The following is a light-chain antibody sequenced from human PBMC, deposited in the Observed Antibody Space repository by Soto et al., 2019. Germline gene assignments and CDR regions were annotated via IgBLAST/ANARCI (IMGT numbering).Light chain of an antibody. J-gene: IGKJ1*01. V-gene: IGKV3-20*01. CDR2: GAS. Sequence: EVMLTQSPGTLSLSSGERATLSCRASQSVSSNCLAWYQQKSGQAPRLLIYGASNRATGIPDRFSGSGSGTDFTLTIRRLEPEDFAVNYRQQYHTSPRTFGQGTKVEFK. CDR3: QQYHTSPRT. CDR1: QSVSSNC.